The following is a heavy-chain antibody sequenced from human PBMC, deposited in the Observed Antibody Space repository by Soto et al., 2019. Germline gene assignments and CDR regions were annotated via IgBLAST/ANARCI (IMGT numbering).Heavy chain of an antibody. V-gene: IGHV4-59*08. Sequence: QVQLQESGPGLVKPSETLSLTCTVSGGSISSYYWSWIRQPPGKGLEWIGYIYYSGSTNYNPSLKSRVTISVDTSKNQFSLKLSSVTAADTAVYYCARGIAVAGNDYWGQGTLVTVSS. J-gene: IGHJ4*02. CDR2: IYYSGST. D-gene: IGHD6-19*01. CDR3: ARGIAVAGNDY. CDR1: GGSISSYY.